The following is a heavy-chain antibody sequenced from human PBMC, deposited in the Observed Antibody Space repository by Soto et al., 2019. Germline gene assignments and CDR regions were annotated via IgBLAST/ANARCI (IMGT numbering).Heavy chain of an antibody. D-gene: IGHD3-10*01. J-gene: IGHJ4*02. V-gene: IGHV3-9*01. Sequence: EVHLVESGGGLVQPGRSLRLSCAASGFTFDDYAMHWVRQVPGKGLEWVSGISWNSASIGYADSVKGRFTISRDNAKNFLNLQMNSLRPEDTALYYCAKAEGGYDGSGNYGYFDDWGQGTLVTVSS. CDR3: AKAEGGYDGSGNYGYFDD. CDR1: GFTFDDYA. CDR2: ISWNSASI.